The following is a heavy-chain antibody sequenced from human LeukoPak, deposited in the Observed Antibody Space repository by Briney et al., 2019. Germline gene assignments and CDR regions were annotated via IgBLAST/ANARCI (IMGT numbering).Heavy chain of an antibody. D-gene: IGHD4-11*01. CDR2: LSESGADT. CDR1: GFSLSSYG. CDR3: AKDYSTLTTTQIVDY. Sequence: GGSLRLPCAASGFSLSSYGMSWVRQAPGKGLEWVSGLSESGADTYYADSVKGRFTISRDNSRNTLYLQMHSLRAEDSAVYYCAKDYSTLTTTQIVDYWGRGTLVTVSS. J-gene: IGHJ4*02. V-gene: IGHV3-23*01.